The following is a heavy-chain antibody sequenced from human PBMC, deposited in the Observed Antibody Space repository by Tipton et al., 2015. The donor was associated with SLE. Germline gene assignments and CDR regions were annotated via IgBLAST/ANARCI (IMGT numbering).Heavy chain of an antibody. CDR1: GGSFSSYY. CDR2: IYTSGST. Sequence: TLSLTCAVYGGSFSSYYWSWIRQPPGKGLEWIGYIYTSGSTNYNPSLKSRVTISVDTSKNQFSLKLSSVTAADTAVYYCARRAHWNAWYFDLWGRGTLVTVSS. CDR3: ARRAHWNAWYFDL. D-gene: IGHD1-1*01. J-gene: IGHJ2*01. V-gene: IGHV4-4*09.